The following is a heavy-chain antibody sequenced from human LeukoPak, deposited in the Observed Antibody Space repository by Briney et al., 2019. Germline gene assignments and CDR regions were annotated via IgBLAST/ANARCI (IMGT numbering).Heavy chain of an antibody. V-gene: IGHV3-33*08. Sequence: GRSLRLSCAASGFIFSSYGMHWIRQAPGKGLEWVAVIWYDGSNTYYADSVKGRFTISRDNSKNTLFLQMNSLRAEDTAVYYCARPYCSGNSCFSTPIDYWGQGTLVTVSS. CDR2: IWYDGSNT. CDR3: ARPYCSGNSCFSTPIDY. J-gene: IGHJ4*02. D-gene: IGHD2-15*01. CDR1: GFIFSSYG.